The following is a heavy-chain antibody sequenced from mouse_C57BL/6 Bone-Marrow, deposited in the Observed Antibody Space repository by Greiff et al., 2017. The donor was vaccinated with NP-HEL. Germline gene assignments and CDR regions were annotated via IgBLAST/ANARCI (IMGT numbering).Heavy chain of an antibody. Sequence: QVQLKQSGAELVRPGASVTLSCKASGYTFTDYEMHWVKQTPVHGLEWIGAIDPETGGTAYNQKFKGKAILTADKSSSTAYMELRSLTSEDSAVYYCTRSSSGYWFAYWGQGTLVTVSA. CDR2: IDPETGGT. CDR3: TRSSSGYWFAY. V-gene: IGHV1-15*01. D-gene: IGHD3-2*02. CDR1: GYTFTDYE. J-gene: IGHJ3*01.